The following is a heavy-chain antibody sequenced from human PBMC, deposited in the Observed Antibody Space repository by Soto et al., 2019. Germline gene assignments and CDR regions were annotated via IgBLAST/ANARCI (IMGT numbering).Heavy chain of an antibody. D-gene: IGHD3-3*01. CDR2: INPSGGST. Sequence: ASVKVSCKASGYTFTSYYMHWVRQAPGQGLEWMGIINPSGGSTSYAQKFQGRVTMTRDTSTSTVYMELSSLSSEDTAVYYCARDASPDYDFWSGYYPGWFDPWGQGTLVTVSS. J-gene: IGHJ5*02. CDR3: ARDASPDYDFWSGYYPGWFDP. CDR1: GYTFTSYY. V-gene: IGHV1-46*03.